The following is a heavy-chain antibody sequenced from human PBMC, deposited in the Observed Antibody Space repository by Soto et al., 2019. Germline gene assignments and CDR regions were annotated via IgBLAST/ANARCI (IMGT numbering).Heavy chain of an antibody. CDR2: INAGNGNT. J-gene: IGHJ5*02. D-gene: IGHD1-26*01. Sequence: GSVKFSCKASGSTFTSYAMHWVRQAPGQRLGWMGWINAGNGNTKYSQKFQGRVTITRDTSASTAYMELSSLRSEDTAVYYCARDRQWEPNWFDPWGQGTLVTVSS. V-gene: IGHV1-3*01. CDR1: GSTFTSYA. CDR3: ARDRQWEPNWFDP.